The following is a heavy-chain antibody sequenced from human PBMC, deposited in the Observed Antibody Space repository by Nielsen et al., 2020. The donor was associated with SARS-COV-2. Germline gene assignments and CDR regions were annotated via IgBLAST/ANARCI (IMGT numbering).Heavy chain of an antibody. D-gene: IGHD3-16*01. V-gene: IGHV3-30*03. CDR2: ISYDGSNK. Sequence: GESLKTSCAAPGFTFSSYGMHWVRQAPGKGLEWVAVISYDGSNKYYADSVKGRFTISRDESKNTLYLQMNSLRAEDTAVYYCTGGVGRYYFDYWGQGTLVTVSS. CDR1: GFTFSSYG. J-gene: IGHJ4*02. CDR3: TGGVGRYYFDY.